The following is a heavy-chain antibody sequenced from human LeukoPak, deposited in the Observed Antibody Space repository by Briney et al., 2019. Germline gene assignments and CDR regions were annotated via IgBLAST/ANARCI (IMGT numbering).Heavy chain of an antibody. CDR3: ARLSRSGGSCYPEYYGMDV. CDR1: GGSISSYY. J-gene: IGHJ6*02. D-gene: IGHD2-15*01. CDR2: IYYSGST. Sequence: SETLSLTCTVSGGSISSYYWSWIRQPPGKGLEWIGYIYYSGSTNYNPSLKSRVTISVDTSKNQFSLKLSSVTAADTAVCYCARLSRSGGSCYPEYYGMDVWGQGTTVTVSS. V-gene: IGHV4-59*08.